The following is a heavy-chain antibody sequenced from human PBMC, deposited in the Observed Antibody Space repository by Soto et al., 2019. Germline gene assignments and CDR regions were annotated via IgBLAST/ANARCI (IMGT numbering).Heavy chain of an antibody. Sequence: GGSLRLSCAASGFTFSSYAMSWVRQAPGKGLEWVSAISGSGGSTYYADSVKGRFTISRDNSKNTLYLQMNSLRAEDTAVYYCAKDKRNCSGGSCYPANWFDPWGQGTLVTVSS. CDR3: AKDKRNCSGGSCYPANWFDP. CDR2: ISGSGGST. D-gene: IGHD2-15*01. V-gene: IGHV3-23*01. J-gene: IGHJ5*02. CDR1: GFTFSSYA.